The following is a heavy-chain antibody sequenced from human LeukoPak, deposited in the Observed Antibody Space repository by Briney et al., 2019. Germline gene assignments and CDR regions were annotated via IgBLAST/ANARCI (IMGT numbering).Heavy chain of an antibody. J-gene: IGHJ5*02. D-gene: IGHD2-2*01. CDR1: GFTFSSYA. V-gene: IGHV3-30-3*01. Sequence: GRSLRLSCAASGFTFSSYAMHWVRQAPGKGLEWVAVISYDGSNKYYADSVKGRFTISGDNSKNTLYLQMNSLRAEDTAVYYCARWGSSQNRFDPWGQGTLVTVSS. CDR2: ISYDGSNK. CDR3: ARWGSSQNRFDP.